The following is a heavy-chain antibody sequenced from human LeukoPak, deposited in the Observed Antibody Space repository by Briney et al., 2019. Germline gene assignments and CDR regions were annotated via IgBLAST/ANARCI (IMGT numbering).Heavy chain of an antibody. CDR3: ARRPVVPAAMKGFDY. J-gene: IGHJ4*02. CDR2: INHSGST. V-gene: IGHV4-34*01. Sequence: SETLSLTCAVYGGSFSGYYWSWIRQPPGKGLEWIGEINHSGSTNYNPSLKSRVTISVDTSKNQFSLKLSSVTAADTAVYYCARRPVVPAAMKGFDYWGQGTLVTVSS. CDR1: GGSFSGYY. D-gene: IGHD2-2*01.